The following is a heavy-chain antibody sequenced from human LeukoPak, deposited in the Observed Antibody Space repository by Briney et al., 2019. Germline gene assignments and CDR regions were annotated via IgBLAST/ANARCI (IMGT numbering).Heavy chain of an antibody. J-gene: IGHJ3*02. CDR2: IDGTGGAI. Sequence: GGSLRLSCAASGFSFSSSGMSWVRQAPGKGLEWVADIDGTGGAIFYADSVKGRFTISRDNAKSSVYLQMSGLRAEDSAAYYCARDPENGALDIWGQGTMVTVSS. CDR3: ARDPENGALDI. V-gene: IGHV3-7*01. D-gene: IGHD1-1*01. CDR1: GFSFSSSG.